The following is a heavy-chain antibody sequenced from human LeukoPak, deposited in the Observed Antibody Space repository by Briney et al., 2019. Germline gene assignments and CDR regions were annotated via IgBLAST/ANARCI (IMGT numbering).Heavy chain of an antibody. Sequence: SETLSLTCTVSGGSITTYYWSWIRQPPGKGLEWIGYIYYSRGTMYNPSLKSRVTISIDTSKSQLSLKVNSVTAADTAVYYCARGEPIVVVDYWGQGTLVTVSS. V-gene: IGHV4-59*08. CDR2: IYYSRGT. CDR1: GGSITTYY. CDR3: ARGEPIVVVDY. J-gene: IGHJ4*02. D-gene: IGHD3-22*01.